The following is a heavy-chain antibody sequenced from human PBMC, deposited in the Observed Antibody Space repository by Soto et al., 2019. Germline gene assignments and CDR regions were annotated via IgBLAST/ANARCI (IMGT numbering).Heavy chain of an antibody. Sequence: WGSLRLSCAASGFTFSSYAMIWYRHSPGKGLEWVSAISGSGGSTYYADSVKGRFTISRDNSKNTLYLQMNSLRAEDTAVYYCAKDRRAAAATGYFDYWGQGTLVTVSS. V-gene: IGHV3-23*01. D-gene: IGHD6-13*01. J-gene: IGHJ4*02. CDR3: AKDRRAAAATGYFDY. CDR2: ISGSGGST. CDR1: GFTFSSYA.